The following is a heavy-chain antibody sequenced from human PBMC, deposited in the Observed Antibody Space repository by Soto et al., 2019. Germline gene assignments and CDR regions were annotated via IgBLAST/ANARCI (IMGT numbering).Heavy chain of an antibody. Sequence: QITLKESGPTLVNPTQTLTLTCTFSGFSLSTSGVGVGWIRQPPGKALEWLALIYWDDDKRYSLSLKSRLTNTNDTSKNQVVLTMTNMDPVDTATYYCAHFSGDDDYGDYYPNLYFDLWGRGTLVTVSS. V-gene: IGHV2-5*02. J-gene: IGHJ2*01. D-gene: IGHD4-17*01. CDR3: AHFSGDDDYGDYYPNLYFDL. CDR1: GFSLSTSGVG. CDR2: IYWDDDK.